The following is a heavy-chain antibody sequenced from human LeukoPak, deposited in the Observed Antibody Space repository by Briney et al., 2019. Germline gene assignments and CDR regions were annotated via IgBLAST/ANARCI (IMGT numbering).Heavy chain of an antibody. Sequence: GGTLRLSCAASGFPFSSYGMTWVRKAPGKVLEWVPAISGSGGSTYYADSVKGRFTISRNNSKNTLYLQLNSLRAEDTAVYYCAKDRDGSGSWGFDYWGQGTLVTVSS. CDR3: AKDRDGSGSWGFDY. CDR1: GFPFSSYG. J-gene: IGHJ4*02. V-gene: IGHV3-23*01. D-gene: IGHD3-10*01. CDR2: ISGSGGST.